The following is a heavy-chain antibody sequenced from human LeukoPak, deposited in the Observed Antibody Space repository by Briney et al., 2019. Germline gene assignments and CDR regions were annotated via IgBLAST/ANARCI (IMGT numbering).Heavy chain of an antibody. CDR1: GYTFTSYG. J-gene: IGHJ4*02. Sequence: ASVKVSCKASGYTFTSYGISWVRQAPGQGLEWMGGFDPEDGETIYAQKFQGRVTMTEDTSTDTAYMELSSLRSEDTAVYYCAEGDWAATFDYWGQGTLVTVSS. D-gene: IGHD6-25*01. V-gene: IGHV1-24*01. CDR3: AEGDWAATFDY. CDR2: FDPEDGET.